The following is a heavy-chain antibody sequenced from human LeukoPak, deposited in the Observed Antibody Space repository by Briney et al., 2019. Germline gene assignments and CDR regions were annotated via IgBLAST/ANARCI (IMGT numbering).Heavy chain of an antibody. CDR2: IYGDGSFT. D-gene: IGHD4-17*01. Sequence: GGSLRLSCAASGFTFSNFWMHWVRQAPGKGLVWVALIYGDGSFTRYADSVKGRFTISRDNSKNTLYLQMNSLRAEDTAVYYCARSGGDYGDYWYFDYWGQGTLVTVSS. CDR3: ARSGGDYGDYWYFDY. J-gene: IGHJ4*02. V-gene: IGHV3-74*01. CDR1: GFTFSNFW.